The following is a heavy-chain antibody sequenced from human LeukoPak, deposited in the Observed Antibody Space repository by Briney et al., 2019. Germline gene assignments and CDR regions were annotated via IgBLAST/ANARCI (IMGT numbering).Heavy chain of an antibody. J-gene: IGHJ4*02. CDR3: ARAVGTDGYNLWVY. V-gene: IGHV1-18*01. CDR1: GYTFTSHG. Sequence: ASVKVSCKASGYTFTSHGISWVRQAPGQGLEWMGWISAYNGNTNYAQKLQGRVTMTTDTSTSTAYMELRSLRSDDTAVYYCARAVGTDGYNLWVYWGQGTLVTVSS. D-gene: IGHD5-24*01. CDR2: ISAYNGNT.